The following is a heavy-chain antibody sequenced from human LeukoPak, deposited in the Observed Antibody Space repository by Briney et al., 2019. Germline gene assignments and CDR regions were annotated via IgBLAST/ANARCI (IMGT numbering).Heavy chain of an antibody. CDR3: ARDAGGCSSTSCYADWFDP. J-gene: IGHJ5*02. Sequence: GRPLRLSCAASGFTFSSYAMHWVRQAPGKGLEWVAVISYDGSNKYYADSVKGRFTISRDNSKNTLYLQMNSLRAEDTAVYYCARDAGGCSSTSCYADWFDPWGQGTLVTVSS. CDR2: ISYDGSNK. D-gene: IGHD2-2*01. V-gene: IGHV3-30*04. CDR1: GFTFSSYA.